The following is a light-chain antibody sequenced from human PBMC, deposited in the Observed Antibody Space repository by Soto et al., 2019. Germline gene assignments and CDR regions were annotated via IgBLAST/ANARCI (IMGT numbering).Light chain of an antibody. CDR3: QQYSTWPAP. V-gene: IGKV3-15*01. CDR1: QSVSSN. CDR2: DAS. Sequence: EVVMTQSPATLSVSPGERATLSCRASQSVSSNLAWYQQKVGQAPRLLIYDASTRATGVPARFSGSGSGTEFTLTISSLQSEDFAVYYCQQYSTWPAPFGHGTKVDI. J-gene: IGKJ1*01.